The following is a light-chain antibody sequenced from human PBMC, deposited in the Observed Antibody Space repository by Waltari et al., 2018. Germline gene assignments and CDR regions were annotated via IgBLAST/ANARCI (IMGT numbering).Light chain of an antibody. CDR3: QQYNTYSPPWT. Sequence: DVQKTQSPSTLSASVGDRVTITCRASQSISDSLAWYQQKPGEAPKLLIYKTFTLKSGVPSRFSGSGSGTEFTLTISSLQPDDFATYYCQQYNTYSPPWTFGQGTKVEI. J-gene: IGKJ1*01. V-gene: IGKV1-5*03. CDR2: KTF. CDR1: QSISDS.